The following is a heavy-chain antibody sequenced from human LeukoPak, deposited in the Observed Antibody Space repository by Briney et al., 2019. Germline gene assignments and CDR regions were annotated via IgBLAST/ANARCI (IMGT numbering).Heavy chain of an antibody. CDR2: IYYSGTT. CDR1: GGSISSYY. CDR3: ARLPGMDV. Sequence: SETLSLTCTVSGGSISSYYWSWVRQPPGKGLEWIGYIYYSGTTNYNPSLKSRVTISVDTSKNQFSLKLSSVTAADTAVYYCARLPGMDVWGKGTTVTISS. V-gene: IGHV4-59*08. J-gene: IGHJ6*04. D-gene: IGHD1-26*01.